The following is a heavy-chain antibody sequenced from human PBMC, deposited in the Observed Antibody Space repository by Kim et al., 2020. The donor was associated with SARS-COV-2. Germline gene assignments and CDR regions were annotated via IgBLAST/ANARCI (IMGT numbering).Heavy chain of an antibody. J-gene: IGHJ4*02. CDR1: GGSFSGYY. Sequence: SQTLSLTCAVYGGSFSGYYWSWIRQPPGKGLEWIGEINHSGSTNYNPSLKSRVTISVDTSKNQFSLKLSSVTAADTAVYYCARGRYSYGYFGQGTLVTVSS. CDR3: ARGRYSYGY. CDR2: INHSGST. D-gene: IGHD5-18*01. V-gene: IGHV4-34*01.